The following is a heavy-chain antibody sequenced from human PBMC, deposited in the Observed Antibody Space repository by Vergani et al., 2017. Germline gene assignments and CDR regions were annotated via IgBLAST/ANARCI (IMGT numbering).Heavy chain of an antibody. CDR2: ISGNNDDV. CDR1: GFTFSHYS. V-gene: IGHV3-21*01. CDR3: VRDVRVSRT. Sequence: QMVESGGGLVKTGGSLRLCCVASGFTFSHYSMNCVLQAPGKGLEWVSSISGNNDDVYYADSVKGRFTIARDNAKNSLYLDMSSLRAEDTAVYYCVRDVRVSRTWGQGTLVAVSS. J-gene: IGHJ3*01.